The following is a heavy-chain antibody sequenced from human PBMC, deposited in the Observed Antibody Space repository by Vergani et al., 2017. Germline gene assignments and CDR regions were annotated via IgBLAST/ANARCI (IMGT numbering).Heavy chain of an antibody. J-gene: IGHJ4*02. Sequence: QVLLLQSGAEVKKPGASVRVSCKTPGYTFTNYYIHWVRQAPGQGLEWMGIINPSGGSTTYAQQFQGRLTMTRDTSTSTVYMDLSNLRSEDTAVYYCARPHGDILPPDPRRLDYWGQGTLVTVSS. V-gene: IGHV1-46*03. CDR1: GYTFTNYY. CDR2: INPSGGST. CDR3: ARPHGDILPPDPRRLDY.